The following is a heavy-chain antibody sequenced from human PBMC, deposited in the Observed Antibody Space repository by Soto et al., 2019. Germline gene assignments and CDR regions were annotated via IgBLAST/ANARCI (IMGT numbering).Heavy chain of an antibody. D-gene: IGHD4-17*01. J-gene: IGHJ5*02. CDR3: ARLETYGDYVFWFDP. V-gene: IGHV4-4*02. CDR2: IYHSGST. CDR1: GGSISSSNW. Sequence: SETLSLTCAVSGGSISSSNWWSWVRQPPGKGLEWIGEIYHSGSTNYNPSLKSRVTISVDKSKNQFSLKLSSVTAADTAVYYCARLETYGDYVFWFDPWGQGAMVNVSS.